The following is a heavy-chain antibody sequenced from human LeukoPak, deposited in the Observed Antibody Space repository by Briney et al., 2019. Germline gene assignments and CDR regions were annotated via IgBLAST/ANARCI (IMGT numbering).Heavy chain of an antibody. CDR2: IYYSGST. D-gene: IGHD3-22*01. Sequence: SETLSLTCTVSGDSISSYYWNWIRQPPGKGLEWIGYIYYSGSTNYNPSLKSRVTISVDTSKNQFSLKLSSVTAADTAVYYCARYDSSGYFKNWFDPWGQGTLVTVSS. CDR3: ARYDSSGYFKNWFDP. J-gene: IGHJ5*02. CDR1: GDSISSYY. V-gene: IGHV4-59*01.